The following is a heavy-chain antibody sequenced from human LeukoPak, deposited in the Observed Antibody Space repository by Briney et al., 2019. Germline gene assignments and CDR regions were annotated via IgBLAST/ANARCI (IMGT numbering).Heavy chain of an antibody. J-gene: IGHJ4*02. CDR2: IYPSEGIYATAIT. CDR1: GVSISAYY. V-gene: IGHV4-4*07. Sequence: PSETLSLTCSVSGVSISAYYWSLIRQSAGNRLEWIGRIYPSEGIYATAITSYNPSFKSRVTMSGDTSKNQLSLKLSSVTAADTAVYYCARDPTTVTTIFDSWGQGILVTVSS. CDR3: ARDPTTVTTIFDS. D-gene: IGHD4-11*01.